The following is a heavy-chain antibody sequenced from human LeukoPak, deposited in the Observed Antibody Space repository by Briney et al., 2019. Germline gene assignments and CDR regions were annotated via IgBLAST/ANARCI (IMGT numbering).Heavy chain of an antibody. J-gene: IGHJ4*02. CDR3: ARLSGYSSGWSHQYYFDY. CDR1: GGSISGYY. CDR2: IYYSGST. Sequence: PSETLSLTCTVSGGSISGYYWSWIRQPPGKGLEWIGYIYYSGSTNYNPSLKSRVTISVDTSKNQFSLKLSSVTAADTAVYYCARLSGYSSGWSHQYYFDYWGQGTLVTVSS. D-gene: IGHD6-19*01. V-gene: IGHV4-59*01.